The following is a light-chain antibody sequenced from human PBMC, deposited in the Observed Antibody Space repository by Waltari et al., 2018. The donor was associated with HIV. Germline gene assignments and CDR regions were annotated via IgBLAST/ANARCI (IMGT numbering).Light chain of an antibody. V-gene: IGLV7-43*01. CDR2: SSN. J-gene: IGLJ2*01. CDR3: MLVLRSSYH. CDR1: TGPVCSGHY. Sequence: QTVVTQEPSLTVAPGGTITLPCSSVTGPVCSGHYANWFQQKPGQPPRPRFYSSNRGHSAAPARLSASLVGDIAALTLSDAWPDDQAVYFCMLVLRSSYHFGEGTKVTVL.